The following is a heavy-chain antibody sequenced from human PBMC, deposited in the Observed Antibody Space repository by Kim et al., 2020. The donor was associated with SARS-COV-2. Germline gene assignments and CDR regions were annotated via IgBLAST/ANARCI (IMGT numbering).Heavy chain of an antibody. CDR3: AKAPDTFALSY. V-gene: IGHV3-30*18. Sequence: GGSLRLSCAASGFTFSSYGMHWVRQAPGKGLEWVAVISYDGSNKYYADSVKGRFTISRDNSKNTLYLQMNSLRAEDTAVYCCAKAPDTFALSYWGQGTLVTVSS. D-gene: IGHD3-16*01. CDR2: ISYDGSNK. CDR1: GFTFSSYG. J-gene: IGHJ4*02.